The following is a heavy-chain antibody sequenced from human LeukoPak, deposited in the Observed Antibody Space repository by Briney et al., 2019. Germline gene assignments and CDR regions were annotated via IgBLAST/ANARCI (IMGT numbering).Heavy chain of an antibody. CDR2: IKQDGSEK. CDR3: ATTGPGFDSSGYYVDY. J-gene: IGHJ4*02. CDR1: GFTFSRYW. V-gene: IGHV3-7*01. Sequence: GGSLRLSCAASGFTFSRYWMSWVRQAPGKGLEWLANIKQDGSEKYYVDSVKGRFTISRDNTKNSLYLEMNSLRAEDTAVYYCATTGPGFDSSGYYVDYWGQGTLVTVSS. D-gene: IGHD3-22*01.